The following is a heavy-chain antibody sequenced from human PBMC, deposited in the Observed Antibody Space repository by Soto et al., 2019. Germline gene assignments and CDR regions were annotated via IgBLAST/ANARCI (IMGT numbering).Heavy chain of an antibody. CDR2: IYYSGST. D-gene: IGHD2-15*01. J-gene: IGHJ6*04. CDR1: GGSISSYY. V-gene: IGHV4-59*08. CDR3: ASTLGYCSGCSCYPSIV. Sequence: SETLSLTCTVSGGSISSYYWSWIRQPPGKGLEWIGYIYYSGSTNFNPSLKGRATVSAVTSKNPTTLELTSVTAADTAVYYGASTLGYCSGCSCYPSIVWGKGSTVTVSS.